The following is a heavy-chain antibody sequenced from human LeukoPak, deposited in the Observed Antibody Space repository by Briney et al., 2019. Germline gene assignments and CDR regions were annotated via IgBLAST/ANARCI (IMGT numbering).Heavy chain of an antibody. CDR3: AKGGFIAVAGDLDY. V-gene: IGHV3-9*01. D-gene: IGHD6-19*01. CDR2: ISWNSGSI. CDR1: GFTFDDYA. Sequence: GGSLRLSCAASGFTFDDYAMHWVRHAPGKGLEWVSGISWNSGSIGYADSVKGRFTISRENAKNSLYLQMNSLRAEDTALYYCAKGGFIAVAGDLDYWGQGTLVTVSS. J-gene: IGHJ4*02.